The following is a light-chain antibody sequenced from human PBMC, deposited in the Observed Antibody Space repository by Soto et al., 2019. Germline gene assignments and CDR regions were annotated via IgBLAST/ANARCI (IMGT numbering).Light chain of an antibody. Sequence: DNKLTQSPSTLSGSVGDRVTITCRASQTISSWLAWYQQKPGKAPKLLIYAASTLESGVSSRFSGRGSGTEFTLTINSLQPEDFATYYCQQDKSYLRTFGQGTKVDVK. CDR1: QTISSW. J-gene: IGKJ1*01. CDR2: AAS. CDR3: QQDKSYLRT. V-gene: IGKV1-5*01.